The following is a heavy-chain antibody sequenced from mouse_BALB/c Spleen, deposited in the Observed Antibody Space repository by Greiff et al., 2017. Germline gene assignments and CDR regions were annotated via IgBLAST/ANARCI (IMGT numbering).Heavy chain of an antibody. CDR3: ARGDSWFAY. CDR2: ISSGGST. V-gene: IGHV5-6-5*01. J-gene: IGHJ3*01. Sequence: EVKLVESGGGLVKPGGSLKLSCAASGFTFSSYAMSWVRQTPEKRLEWVASISSGGSTYYPDSVKGRFTISRDNAWNILYLQMSSLRSEDTAMYYCARGDSWFAYWGQGTLVTVSA. CDR1: GFTFSSYA.